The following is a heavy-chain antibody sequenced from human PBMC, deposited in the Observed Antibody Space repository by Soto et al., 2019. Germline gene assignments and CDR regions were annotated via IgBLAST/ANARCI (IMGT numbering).Heavy chain of an antibody. Sequence: GGSLRLSCAASGVTFSNYAMGWVRQAPGTGLEWASSISGAGYNTYYGDSVKGRFTISRDNSKNALYLQMNSLRAEDTAVYYCAKDLFTMVPRADVWGQGTTVTVSS. V-gene: IGHV3-23*01. CDR2: ISGAGYNT. D-gene: IGHD2-8*01. CDR3: AKDLFTMVPRADV. J-gene: IGHJ6*02. CDR1: GVTFSNYA.